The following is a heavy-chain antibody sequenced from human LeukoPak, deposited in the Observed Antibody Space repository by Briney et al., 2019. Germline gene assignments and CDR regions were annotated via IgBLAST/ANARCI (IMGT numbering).Heavy chain of an antibody. CDR2: ISSSSLSYI. Sequence: PGGSLRLSCAASGFTFNSYSMNWVRQAPGKGLEWVSSISSSSLSYIYYADSVKGRFTIFRDNAKNSLYLQMNSLRAEDTAVYYCARDSSSLYFDYWGQGTLVTVSS. J-gene: IGHJ4*02. V-gene: IGHV3-21*01. D-gene: IGHD6-13*01. CDR3: ARDSSSLYFDY. CDR1: GFTFNSYS.